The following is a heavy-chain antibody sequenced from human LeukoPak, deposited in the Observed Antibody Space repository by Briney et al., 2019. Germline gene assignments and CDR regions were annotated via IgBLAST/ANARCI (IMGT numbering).Heavy chain of an antibody. Sequence: SVKVSCKASGYTFTSYAISWVRQAPGQGLEWMGGIIPIFGTANYAQKFQGRVTITADESTSTAYVELSSLRSEDTAVYYCARDKAIFGVVTEYNWFDPWGQGTLVTVSS. J-gene: IGHJ5*02. CDR3: ARDKAIFGVVTEYNWFDP. D-gene: IGHD3-3*01. V-gene: IGHV1-69*13. CDR1: GYTFTSYA. CDR2: IIPIFGTA.